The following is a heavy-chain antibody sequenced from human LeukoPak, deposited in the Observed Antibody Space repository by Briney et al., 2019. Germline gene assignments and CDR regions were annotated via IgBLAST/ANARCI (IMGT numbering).Heavy chain of an antibody. D-gene: IGHD6-13*01. CDR3: ARDDLPGAAAVNY. CDR1: GFTFSSYG. CDR2: ISYDGSNK. J-gene: IGHJ4*02. V-gene: IGHV3-30*03. Sequence: GRSLRLSCAASGFTFSSYGMHWVRQAPGKGLEWVAVISYDGSNKYYADSVKGRFTISRDNSKNTLYLQMNSLRAEDTAVYYCARDDLPGAAAVNYWGQGTLVTVSS.